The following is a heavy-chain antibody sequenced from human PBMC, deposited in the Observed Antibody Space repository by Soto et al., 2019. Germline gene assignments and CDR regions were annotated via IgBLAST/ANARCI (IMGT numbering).Heavy chain of an antibody. V-gene: IGHV4-30-2*01. Sequence: SETLSLTCAVSGGSISSGAYSWGWIRQPPGKGPEWIGYIYHGGSTYYNPSLKSRVTISVDKSENKFSLNLNSVTAADTAVYYCASRPTGVPIWGQGTLVTVSS. CDR3: ASRPTGVPI. CDR2: IYHGGST. D-gene: IGHD1-1*01. J-gene: IGHJ4*02. CDR1: GGSISSGAYS.